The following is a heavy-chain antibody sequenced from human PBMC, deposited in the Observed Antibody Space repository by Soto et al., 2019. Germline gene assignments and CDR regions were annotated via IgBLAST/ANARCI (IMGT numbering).Heavy chain of an antibody. CDR2: TYYRSKWFN. CDR3: AREGRLAASIFHNWFDP. J-gene: IGHJ5*02. D-gene: IGHD3-3*02. V-gene: IGHV6-1*01. Sequence: SQTLSLTCAISGDSVSNNSAAWNWIRQSPSRGLEWLGRTYYRSKWFNNYALSVKGRITINPDTSKNQFSLQLNSVTPEDTAVSYCAREGRLAASIFHNWFDPWGQGTLVTVS. CDR1: GDSVSNNSAA.